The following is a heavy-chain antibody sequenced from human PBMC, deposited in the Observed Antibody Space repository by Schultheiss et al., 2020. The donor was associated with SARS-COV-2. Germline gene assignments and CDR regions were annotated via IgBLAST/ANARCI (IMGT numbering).Heavy chain of an antibody. CDR2: ISSSSSYI. J-gene: IGHJ4*02. D-gene: IGHD6-13*01. Sequence: GESLKISCAASGFTFSSYSMNWVRQAPGKGLEWVSSISSSSSYIYYADSVKGRFTISRDNAKNSLYLQMNSLRAEDTAVYYCARFIAAAGGAWNWGQGTLVTVSS. CDR3: ARFIAAAGGAWN. V-gene: IGHV3-21*01. CDR1: GFTFSSYS.